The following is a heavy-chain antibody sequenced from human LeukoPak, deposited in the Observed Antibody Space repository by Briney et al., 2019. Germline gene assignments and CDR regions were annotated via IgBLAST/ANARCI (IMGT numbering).Heavy chain of an antibody. V-gene: IGHV4-34*01. Sequence: SETLSLTCAVYGGSFSGYYWSWIRQPPGKGLEWIGEINHSGSTNYNPSLKSRVTISVDTSKNQFSLKLSSVTAAGTAVYYCASQVVPPNWFDPWGQGTLVTVSS. CDR1: GGSFSGYY. CDR2: INHSGST. CDR3: ASQVVPPNWFDP. J-gene: IGHJ5*02. D-gene: IGHD2-2*01.